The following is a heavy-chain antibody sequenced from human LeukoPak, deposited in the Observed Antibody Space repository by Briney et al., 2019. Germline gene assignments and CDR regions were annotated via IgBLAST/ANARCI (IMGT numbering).Heavy chain of an antibody. J-gene: IGHJ4*02. Sequence: GGSLRLSCAASGFTFSSYSMNWVRQAPGKGLEWVSSISSSSSYIYYADSVKGRFTISRDNAKNSLYLQMNSLRAEDTAVYYCARDHRVLRFLERLSEAPIDYWGQGTLVTVSS. CDR2: ISSSSSYI. CDR3: ARDHRVLRFLERLSEAPIDY. D-gene: IGHD3-3*01. V-gene: IGHV3-21*01. CDR1: GFTFSSYS.